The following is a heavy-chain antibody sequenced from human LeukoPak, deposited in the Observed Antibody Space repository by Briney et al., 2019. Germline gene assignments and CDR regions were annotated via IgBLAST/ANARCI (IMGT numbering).Heavy chain of an antibody. V-gene: IGHV4-59*01. CDR3: ARAELWFGEHRLDY. CDR2: IYYSGST. J-gene: IGHJ4*02. CDR1: GGSISSYY. D-gene: IGHD3-10*01. Sequence: SETLSLTCTVSGGSISSYYWSWIRQPPGKGLEWIGYIYYSGSTNYNPSLKSRVTISVDTSKNQFSLKLSSVTAADTAAYYCARAELWFGEHRLDYWGQGTLVTVSS.